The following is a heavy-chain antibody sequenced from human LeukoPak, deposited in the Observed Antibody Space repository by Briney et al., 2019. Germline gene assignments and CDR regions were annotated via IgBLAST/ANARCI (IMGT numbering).Heavy chain of an antibody. CDR3: AGGSLIAAAGEDY. V-gene: IGHV4-59*01. CDR1: GGSISSYY. Sequence: SETLSLTCTVSGGSISSYYWSWIRQPPGKRLGWIGYIYYSGSTNYNPSLKSRVTISVDTSKNQFSLKLSSVTAADTAVYYCAGGSLIAAAGEDYWGQGTLVTVSS. D-gene: IGHD6-13*01. J-gene: IGHJ4*02. CDR2: IYYSGST.